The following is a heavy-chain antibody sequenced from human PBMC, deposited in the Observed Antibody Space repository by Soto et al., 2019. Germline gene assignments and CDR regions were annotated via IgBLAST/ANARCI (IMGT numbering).Heavy chain of an antibody. CDR3: ARLNWRTWFDP. J-gene: IGHJ5*02. V-gene: IGHV4-59*08. Sequence: SETLCLTCTVAGGSIISYDWSWIRQPPGKGLEWIGYIYYSGSTNYNPSLKSRVTISVDTSKNQFSLKLSSVTAADTAVYYRARLNWRTWFDPWGQGTLVTVSS. CDR2: IYYSGST. CDR1: GGSIISYD. D-gene: IGHD1-1*01.